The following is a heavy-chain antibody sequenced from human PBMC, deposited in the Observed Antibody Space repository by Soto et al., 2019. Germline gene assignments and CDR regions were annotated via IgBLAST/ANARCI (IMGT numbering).Heavy chain of an antibody. CDR1: GFTFSSYS. CDR2: ISSSSSYI. J-gene: IGHJ4*02. Sequence: EVQLVESGGGLVKPGGSLRLSCAASGFTFSSYSMNWVRQAPGKGLEWVSSISSSSSYIYYADSVKGRFTIPRDNAKNPLYLQMNSLRAEDTAVYYCARDLYSSSARYFDYWGQGTLVTVSS. D-gene: IGHD6-6*01. V-gene: IGHV3-21*01. CDR3: ARDLYSSSARYFDY.